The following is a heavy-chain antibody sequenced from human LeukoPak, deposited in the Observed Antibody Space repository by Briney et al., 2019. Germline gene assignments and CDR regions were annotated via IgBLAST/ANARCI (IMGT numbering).Heavy chain of an antibody. CDR3: ARDFGRYSGSYFDY. Sequence: GGSLRLSCAASGFTFSSYAMHWVRQAPGKGLEWVAVISYDGSNKYYVDSVKGRFTISRDNSKNTLYLQMNSLRAEDTAVYYCARDFGRYSGSYFDYWGQGTLVTVSS. V-gene: IGHV3-30-3*01. CDR2: ISYDGSNK. J-gene: IGHJ4*02. CDR1: GFTFSSYA. D-gene: IGHD1-26*01.